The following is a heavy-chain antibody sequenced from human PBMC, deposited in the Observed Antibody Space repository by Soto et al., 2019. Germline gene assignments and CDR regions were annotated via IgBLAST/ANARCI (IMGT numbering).Heavy chain of an antibody. CDR1: GYSFTSYW. CDR2: IYPGDSDT. D-gene: IGHD6-13*01. J-gene: IGHJ6*02. V-gene: IGHV5-51*01. Sequence: GESLKISCKGSGYSFTSYWIGWVRQMPGKGLEWMGIIYPGDSDTRYSPSFQGQVTISADESISTAYLQWSSLKASDTAMYYCAMLAFYSSSWYYYYYGMDVWGHGTTVTVSS. CDR3: AMLAFYSSSWYYYYYGMDV.